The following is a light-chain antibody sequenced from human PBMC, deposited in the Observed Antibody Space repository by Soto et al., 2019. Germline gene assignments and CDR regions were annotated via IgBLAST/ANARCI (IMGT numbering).Light chain of an antibody. Sequence: QSALTQPASVSGSPGRSLTISCTGTSIDIAPYNYVSWYQQHPGKAPKLIIYEVSYRPSGISNRFSGSKSGNTASLTISGLQAEDEADYYCSSYTSSTNYVFGTGTKGTVL. CDR3: SSYTSSTNYV. V-gene: IGLV2-14*01. CDR1: SIDIAPYNY. CDR2: EVS. J-gene: IGLJ1*01.